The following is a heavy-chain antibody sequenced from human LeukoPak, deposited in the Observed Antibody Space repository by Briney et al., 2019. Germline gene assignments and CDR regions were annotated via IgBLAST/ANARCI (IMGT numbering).Heavy chain of an antibody. CDR2: ISYDGSNK. CDR3: ARAQQWLVTSSSCTDY. J-gene: IGHJ4*02. Sequence: PGRSLRLSCAASGFTFSSYAMPWVRQAPGKGLEWVAVISYDGSNKYYADSVKGRFTISRDNSKNTLYLQMNSLRAEDTAVYYCARAQQWLVTSSSCTDYWGQGTLVTVSS. CDR1: GFTFSSYA. V-gene: IGHV3-30-3*01. D-gene: IGHD6-19*01.